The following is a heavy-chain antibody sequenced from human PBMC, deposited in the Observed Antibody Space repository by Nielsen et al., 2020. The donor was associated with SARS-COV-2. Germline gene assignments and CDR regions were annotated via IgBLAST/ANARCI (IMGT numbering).Heavy chain of an antibody. V-gene: IGHV3-23*01. CDR2: ISGSGSST. CDR1: GFTFSSYA. J-gene: IGHJ4*02. Sequence: SCAASGFTFSSYAMSWVRQAPGKGLEWVSAISGSGSSTYYADSVKGRFTISRDNSKNTLYLQMNSLRAEDTAVYYCAKEGRLLWFGELLVDYFDYWGQGTLVTVSS. D-gene: IGHD3-10*01. CDR3: AKEGRLLWFGELLVDYFDY.